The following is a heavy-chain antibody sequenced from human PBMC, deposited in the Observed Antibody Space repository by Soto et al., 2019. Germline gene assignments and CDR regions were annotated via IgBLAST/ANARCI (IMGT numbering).Heavy chain of an antibody. CDR3: AKDSPYDSSGYYYGGTDYFDY. D-gene: IGHD3-22*01. Sequence: GGSLRLSCAASGFTFSSYAMSWVRQAPGKGLEWVSAISGSGGSTYYADSVKGRVTISRDNSKNTLYLQMNSLRAEDTAVYYCAKDSPYDSSGYYYGGTDYFDYWGQGTLVTVSS. V-gene: IGHV3-23*01. CDR1: GFTFSSYA. CDR2: ISGSGGST. J-gene: IGHJ4*02.